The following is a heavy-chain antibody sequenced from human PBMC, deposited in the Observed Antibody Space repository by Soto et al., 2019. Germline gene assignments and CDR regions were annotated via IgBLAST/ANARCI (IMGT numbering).Heavy chain of an antibody. CDR3: ARDGYCSSTSCYPYYYYGMDV. CDR2: TYYRSKWYN. CDR1: GDSVSSNRAA. D-gene: IGHD2-2*03. Sequence: QTLSLTCAISGDSVSSNRAAWNWIRQSPSRGLEWLGRTYYRSKWYNDYAVSVKSRITINPDTSKNQFSLQLNSVTPEDTAVYYCARDGYCSSTSCYPYYYYGMDVWGQGTTVT. V-gene: IGHV6-1*01. J-gene: IGHJ6*02.